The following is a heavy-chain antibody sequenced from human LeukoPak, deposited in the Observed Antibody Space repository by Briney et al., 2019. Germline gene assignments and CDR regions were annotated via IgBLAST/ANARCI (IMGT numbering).Heavy chain of an antibody. CDR1: GFTLSNVW. CDR3: ITEGYTYGYHAFHI. CDR2: MKSKSGGGTT. J-gene: IGHJ3*02. V-gene: IGHV3-15*01. D-gene: IGHD5-18*01. Sequence: GGSLRLSCAASGFTLSNVWMSWVRQAPGKGLEWVGRMKSKSGGGTTDYAAPVRGRFTISRDDSKNTLYLQVNNLDTEDTALYYCITEGYTYGYHAFHIWGQGTMVTVSS.